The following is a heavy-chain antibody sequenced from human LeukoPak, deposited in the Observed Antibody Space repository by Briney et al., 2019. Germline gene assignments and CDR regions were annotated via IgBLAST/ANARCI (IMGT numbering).Heavy chain of an antibody. V-gene: IGHV1-46*01. D-gene: IGHD2-2*01. CDR3: ATVVVVVPAARWFDP. CDR1: GYTFTSYY. CDR2: INPSGGST. J-gene: IGHJ5*02. Sequence: ASVKVSCKASGYTFTSYYMHWVRQAPGQGLEWMGLINPSGGSTSYAQKFQGRATMTEDTSTDTAYMELSSLRSEDTAVYYCATVVVVVPAARWFDPWGQGTLVTVSS.